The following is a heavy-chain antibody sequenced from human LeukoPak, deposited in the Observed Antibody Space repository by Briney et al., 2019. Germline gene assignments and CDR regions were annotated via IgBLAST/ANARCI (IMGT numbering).Heavy chain of an antibody. Sequence: PGGSLRLSCAASGFTFDDYAMHWVRQAPGKGLEWVSGISWNSGSIGYADSVKGRFTISRDNAKNSLYLQMNSLRAEDTALYYCAKDKDYGDYVFDYWGQGTLVTVSS. CDR1: GFTFDDYA. D-gene: IGHD4-17*01. CDR2: ISWNSGSI. J-gene: IGHJ4*02. V-gene: IGHV3-9*01. CDR3: AKDKDYGDYVFDY.